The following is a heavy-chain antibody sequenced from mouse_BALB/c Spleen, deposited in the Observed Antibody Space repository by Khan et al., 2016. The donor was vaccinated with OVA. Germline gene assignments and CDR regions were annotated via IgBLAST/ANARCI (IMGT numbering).Heavy chain of an antibody. Sequence: VQLQESGAELVRPGTSVKVSCKASGYAFTNYLIEWIKQRPGQGLEWIGLINPGSGGTNYNEKFKGKATLTSDTSSSTAYMQLSSLTSDDSAVYFCARKNEAYHGNYYTMDYWGQGTSVTVSS. J-gene: IGHJ4*01. CDR3: ARKNEAYHGNYYTMDY. CDR1: GYAFTNYL. D-gene: IGHD2-10*01. V-gene: IGHV1-54*01. CDR2: INPGSGGT.